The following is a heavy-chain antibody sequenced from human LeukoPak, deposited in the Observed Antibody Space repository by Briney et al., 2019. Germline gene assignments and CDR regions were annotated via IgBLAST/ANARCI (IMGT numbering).Heavy chain of an antibody. J-gene: IGHJ4*02. CDR1: GFYFAKYA. CDR2: TVGGGSPNT. V-gene: IGHV3-23*01. CDR3: TKAPIVSCSGAFCYPFDS. D-gene: IGHD2-15*01. Sequence: GGSLRLSCAASGFYFAKYAMSWVRQAPGKGLEWVSATVGGGSPNTYHADPVKGRLTISRDNSKNTLFMQMNSLRAEDTAIYYCTKAPIVSCSGAFCYPFDSWGQGTLVTVSS.